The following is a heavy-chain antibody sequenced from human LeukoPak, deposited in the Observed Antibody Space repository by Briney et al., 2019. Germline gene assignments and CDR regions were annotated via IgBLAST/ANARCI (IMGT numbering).Heavy chain of an antibody. CDR2: MNPNSGNT. CDR3: ARVSKGD. J-gene: IGHJ4*02. Sequence: ASVKVSCRASGYTFTSYDINWVRQTTGQGLEWMGWMNPNSGNTGYAQKFQGRVTMTKDTSISTAYMELSRLRSDDTAVYYCARVSKGDWGQGTLVTVSS. V-gene: IGHV1-8*01. CDR1: GYTFTSYD. D-gene: IGHD5/OR15-5a*01.